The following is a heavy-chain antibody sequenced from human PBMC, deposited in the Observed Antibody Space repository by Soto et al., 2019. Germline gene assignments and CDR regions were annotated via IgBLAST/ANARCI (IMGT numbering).Heavy chain of an antibody. CDR2: INHSGST. D-gene: IGHD5-18*01. J-gene: IGHJ4*02. V-gene: IGHV4-34*01. CDR3: ARRGYSYGWGYYFDY. Sequence: SETLSLTCAVYGGPFSGYYWSWIRQPPGKGLEWIGEINHSGSTNYNPSLKSRVTISVDTSKNQFSLKLSSVTAADTAVYYCARRGYSYGWGYYFDYWGQGTLVTVSS. CDR1: GGPFSGYY.